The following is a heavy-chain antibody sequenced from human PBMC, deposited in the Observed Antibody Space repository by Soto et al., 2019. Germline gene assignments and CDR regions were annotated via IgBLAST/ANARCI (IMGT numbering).Heavy chain of an antibody. V-gene: IGHV4-59*01. CDR1: GASISSYY. D-gene: IGHD3-22*01. J-gene: IGHJ2*01. Sequence: SKTLSLTCTVSGASISSYYWSWIRQPPGKGLEWIGYIYYSGSTKYNPSLKSRVTISIDTSKSQFSLKLSSVTAADTAVYYCARAEFYYDSTSGRYFDLWGRGTLVTVSS. CDR3: ARAEFYYDSTSGRYFDL. CDR2: IYYSGST.